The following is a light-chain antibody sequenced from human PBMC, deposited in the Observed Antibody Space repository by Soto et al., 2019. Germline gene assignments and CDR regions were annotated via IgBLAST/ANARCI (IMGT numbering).Light chain of an antibody. CDR2: GAS. V-gene: IGKV3-20*01. Sequence: IVVTQSPGALSLSPGQRATLSCRASQSVSSSYLAWYQQKPGQAPRLLIYGASSRATGIPDRFSGSGSGTDFTLTISRLEPEDFAVYYCQQYGSSPAFGQGTRLEI. CDR3: QQYGSSPA. J-gene: IGKJ5*01. CDR1: QSVSSSY.